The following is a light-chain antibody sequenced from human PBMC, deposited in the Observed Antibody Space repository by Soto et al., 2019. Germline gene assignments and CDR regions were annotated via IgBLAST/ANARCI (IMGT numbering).Light chain of an antibody. CDR3: QQYIDWPPKFT. CDR2: DAS. V-gene: IGKV3-15*01. J-gene: IGKJ2*01. CDR1: QSVTTN. Sequence: EIVMTQSPATLSVSPGERATLSCRASQSVTTNLAWYQQKPGQAPRLLMYDASTRAIGIPARFSGSGSGTEFTLTISSLQSEDFALYYCQQYIDWPPKFTFGRGTKLEIK.